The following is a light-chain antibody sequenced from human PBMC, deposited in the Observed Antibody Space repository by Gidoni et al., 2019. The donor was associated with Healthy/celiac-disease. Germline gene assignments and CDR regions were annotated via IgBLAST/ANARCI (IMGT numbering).Light chain of an antibody. CDR2: DVS. J-gene: IGLJ2*01. V-gene: IGLV2-11*01. Sequence: QSALTQPRSVSVSPGQSVTISCTGTSSDVGGYNYVSWYQQHPGKAPKLMIYDVSKRPSGVPDRFSGSKPGNTASLTIPGLQAEDEADYYCCSYAGSYVVFGGGTKLTVL. CDR1: SSDVGGYNY. CDR3: CSYAGSYVV.